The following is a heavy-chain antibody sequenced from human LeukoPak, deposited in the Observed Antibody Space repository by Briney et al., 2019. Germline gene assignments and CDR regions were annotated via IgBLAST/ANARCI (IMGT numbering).Heavy chain of an antibody. V-gene: IGHV5-10-1*01. J-gene: IGHJ5*02. CDR2: IDPSDSYT. Sequence: GESLKIPCQGSGYIFTSYWIGWVRQMPGKGLEWMGRIDPSDSYTNYSPSFQGHVTISADKSISTAYLQWSSLKASDTAMYYCARHQDYYDSSENWFDPWGQGTLVTVSS. D-gene: IGHD3-22*01. CDR1: GYIFTSYW. CDR3: ARHQDYYDSSENWFDP.